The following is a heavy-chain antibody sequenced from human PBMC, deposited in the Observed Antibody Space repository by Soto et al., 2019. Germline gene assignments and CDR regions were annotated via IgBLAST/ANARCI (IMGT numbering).Heavy chain of an antibody. CDR1: GFTFSSYG. V-gene: IGHV3-33*08. D-gene: IGHD3-22*01. CDR2: ICNDGSNR. J-gene: IGHJ6*02. CDR3: ARAYYYDSSRAYYYYGMDV. Sequence: WGSLLLSCAASGFTFSSYGMHWVRQAPGEGLEWVAVICNDGSNRYYADSVNGRFTISRDNSKNTLYLQMNSLRAEDTCVYYCARAYYYDSSRAYYYYGMDVWGQGTPVTVSS.